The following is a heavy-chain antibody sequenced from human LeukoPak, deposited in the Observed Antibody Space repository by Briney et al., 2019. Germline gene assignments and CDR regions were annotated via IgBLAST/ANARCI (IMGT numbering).Heavy chain of an antibody. CDR3: ARHRTYCGGDCYFLDAFDI. D-gene: IGHD2-21*01. J-gene: IGHJ3*02. Sequence: RGVSLKISCKGSGYSFTSYWIGWVRQMPGKGLEWMGIIYPGDSDTRYSPSFQGQVTISADKSISTAYLQWSSLKASDTAMYYCARHRTYCGGDCYFLDAFDIWGQGTMVTVSS. CDR1: GYSFTSYW. CDR2: IYPGDSDT. V-gene: IGHV5-51*01.